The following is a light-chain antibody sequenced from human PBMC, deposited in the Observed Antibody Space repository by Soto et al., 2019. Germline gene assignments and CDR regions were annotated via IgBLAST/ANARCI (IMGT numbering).Light chain of an antibody. CDR2: GAS. V-gene: IGKV3-15*01. J-gene: IGKJ3*01. Sequence: EIVLTQSPATLSVSPGEGATLSCRASQNVSINLAWYQQKPGQAPSLLIYGASTRASGFPPRFSGSGSGTHFTLTISSLQSEDFAIYYCQQYDNWPFTFGHGTKVDIK. CDR1: QNVSIN. CDR3: QQYDNWPFT.